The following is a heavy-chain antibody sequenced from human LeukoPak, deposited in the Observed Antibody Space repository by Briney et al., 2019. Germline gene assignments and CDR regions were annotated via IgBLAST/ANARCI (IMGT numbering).Heavy chain of an antibody. V-gene: IGHV3-21*01. CDR3: ARGALGSYSGSYCFDY. D-gene: IGHD1-26*01. CDR1: GFTFSSYS. CDR2: ISSSSSYI. Sequence: GGSLRLSCAASGFTFSSYSMNWVRQAPGKGLEWVSSISSSSSYIYYADSVKGRFTISRDNAKNSLYLQMNSLRAEDTAVYYCARGALGSYSGSYCFDYWGQGALVTVSS. J-gene: IGHJ4*02.